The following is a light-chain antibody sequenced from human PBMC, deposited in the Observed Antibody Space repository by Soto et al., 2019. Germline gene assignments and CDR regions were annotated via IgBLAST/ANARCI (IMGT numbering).Light chain of an antibody. CDR2: GAS. CDR3: QQFSSYPLT. J-gene: IGKJ4*01. Sequence: SVSPPSPCTLSLSPAERAALSCRASQTVRNNYLAWYQQKPGQAPRLLIYGASSRATGIPDRFSGGGSGTDFTLTISRLEPEDFAVYYCQQFSSYPLTFGGGTKVDI. CDR1: QTVRNNY. V-gene: IGKV3-20*01.